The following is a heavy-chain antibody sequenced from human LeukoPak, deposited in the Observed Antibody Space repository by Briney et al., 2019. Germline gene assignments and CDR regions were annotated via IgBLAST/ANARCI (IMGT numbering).Heavy chain of an antibody. V-gene: IGHV3-23*01. J-gene: IGHJ4*02. Sequence: GGSLRLSCTASGFTFSTYAMTWVRQAPGKGLEWVSSISGGAGSTYYADSVKGRFTISRANSESTLYLQMHSLRAEDTAVYYCARGYYNFWSGYRAEYYFDYWGQGTLVTVSS. CDR1: GFTFSTYA. D-gene: IGHD3-3*01. CDR2: ISGGAGST. CDR3: ARGYYNFWSGYRAEYYFDY.